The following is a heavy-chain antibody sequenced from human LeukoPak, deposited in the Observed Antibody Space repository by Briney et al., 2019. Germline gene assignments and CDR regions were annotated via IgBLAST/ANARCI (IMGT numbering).Heavy chain of an antibody. V-gene: IGHV3-7*04. CDR2: IKQDGTEK. D-gene: IGHD3-22*01. Sequence: GGSLRLSCTASGFIFSNYWMRWVRQAPGKGLEWVANIKQDGTEKYYVDSVKGRFTISRDNAKNSLYLQLNSLRAEDTAVYYCARVQARYYDSSGYSDYWGQGTLVTVSS. CDR3: ARVQARYYDSSGYSDY. J-gene: IGHJ4*02. CDR1: GFIFSNYW.